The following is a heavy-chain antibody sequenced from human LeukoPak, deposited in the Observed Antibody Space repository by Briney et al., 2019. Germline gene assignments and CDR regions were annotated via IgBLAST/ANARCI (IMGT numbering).Heavy chain of an antibody. V-gene: IGHV3-21*01. D-gene: IGHD2-15*01. CDR2: ISSSSGYI. J-gene: IGHJ4*02. Sequence: GGSLRLSCAASGFTFSSYSMNWVRQAPGKGLEWVSSISSSSGYIYYADSVKGRFTVSRDNTKNSLYLQMNSLRAEDTAVYYCARDGIVVVVAAYFDYWGQGTLVSVSS. CDR1: GFTFSSYS. CDR3: ARDGIVVVVAAYFDY.